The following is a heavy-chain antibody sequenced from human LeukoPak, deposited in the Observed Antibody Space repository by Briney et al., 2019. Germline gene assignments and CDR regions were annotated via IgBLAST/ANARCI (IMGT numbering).Heavy chain of an antibody. CDR1: GFTFSVYG. CDR2: IWEDGTNI. CDR3: ARPGYNSGWYEY. J-gene: IGHJ4*02. Sequence: GGSLRLSCAASGFTFSVYGMHWVRQAPGKGLEWVAVIWEDGTNIHYADSVKGRFTISRDNSKNTLYLQMNSLRDEDTAVYYCARPGYNSGWYEYWGQGTLVTVSS. V-gene: IGHV3-33*08. D-gene: IGHD6-19*01.